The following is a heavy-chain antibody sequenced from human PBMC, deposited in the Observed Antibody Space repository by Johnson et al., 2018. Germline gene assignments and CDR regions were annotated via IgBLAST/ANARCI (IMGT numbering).Heavy chain of an antibody. CDR1: GFTFSSYP. V-gene: IGHV3-30-3*01. CDR2: ISFDGHRK. D-gene: IGHD6-6*01. J-gene: IGHJ4*02. CDR3: ARESGPARWVGPFFDY. Sequence: VQLVETGGGVVQPGRSLRLSCEASGFTFSSYPIHWVRQVPGKGLEWVATISFDGHRKNYADSVKGRFTLSRDNSKNTVLLQMNSLGVDDTALYYCARESGPARWVGPFFDYWGQGTLVIVSS.